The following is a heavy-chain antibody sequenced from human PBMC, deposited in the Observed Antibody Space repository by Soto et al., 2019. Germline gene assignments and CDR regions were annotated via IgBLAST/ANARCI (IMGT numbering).Heavy chain of an antibody. J-gene: IGHJ6*01. D-gene: IGHD3-16*01. Sequence: PSETLYITCTFSVGSISIGDYYWSWIRQPPGKGLEWIGYIYYSGSTYYNPSLKSRVTISVDTSKNQFSLKLSSVTAADTAVYYRASPRLRYYHYGMDVWGQGTTVTVSS. CDR2: IYYSGST. CDR1: VGSISIGDYY. V-gene: IGHV4-30-4*01. CDR3: ASPRLRYYHYGMDV.